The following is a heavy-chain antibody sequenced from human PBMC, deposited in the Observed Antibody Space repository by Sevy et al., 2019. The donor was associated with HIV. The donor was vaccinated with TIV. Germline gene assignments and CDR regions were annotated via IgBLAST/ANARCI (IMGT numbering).Heavy chain of an antibody. Sequence: SVKVSCKASGYTFTGYYMHWVRQAPGQGLEWMGPINPNSGGTNYAQKFQGRVTMTRDTSISTAYMELSRLRSDDTAVYYCARDPVLLWSRGGFDYWGQGTLVTVSS. CDR2: INPNSGGT. V-gene: IGHV1-2*06. CDR3: ARDPVLLWSRGGFDY. D-gene: IGHD3-10*01. J-gene: IGHJ4*02. CDR1: GYTFTGYY.